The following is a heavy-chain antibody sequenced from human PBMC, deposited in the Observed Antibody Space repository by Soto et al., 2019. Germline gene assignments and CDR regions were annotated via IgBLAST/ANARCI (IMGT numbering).Heavy chain of an antibody. CDR1: GFTFSNYW. Sequence: GGSLRLSCAASGFTFSNYWMHWVRQAPGKGLVWVSRINSDGSSTSYADSVKGRFTISRDNAKNTLSLQMNSLRADDTAVYYCARGGVGRYCSSSSCYTWVFDYWGPGTLVTVYS. V-gene: IGHV3-74*01. CDR2: INSDGSST. J-gene: IGHJ4*02. D-gene: IGHD2-2*02. CDR3: ARGGVGRYCSSSSCYTWVFDY.